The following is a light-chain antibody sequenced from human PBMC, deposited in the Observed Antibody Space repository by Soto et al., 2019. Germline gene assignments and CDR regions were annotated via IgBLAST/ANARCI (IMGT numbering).Light chain of an antibody. CDR3: LQQNNYPPT. Sequence: DIQMTQSPSTLSASVGDRVTITCRASQSISSWLAWYQQKPGKAPKRLIYAASNLQSGVPSRFSVSGSGTEFTITISSLQTEDFATYVCLQQNNYPPTFGQGTKVDI. V-gene: IGKV1-5*01. CDR2: AAS. CDR1: QSISSW. J-gene: IGKJ1*01.